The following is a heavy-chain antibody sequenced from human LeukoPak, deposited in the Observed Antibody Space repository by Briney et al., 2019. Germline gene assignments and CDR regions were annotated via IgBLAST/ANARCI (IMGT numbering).Heavy chain of an antibody. J-gene: IGHJ4*02. CDR2: TSYDGNKK. Sequence: GGSLRLSCAASGFTLTYYAMHWVRQAPGKGREGVAVTSYDGNKKYYADSVKGRFTISRDSSKNTLYLQMSSLRAEDTAVYYCARSSYDYGGIEGPFDYWGQGTLVTVSS. CDR1: GFTLTYYA. CDR3: ARSSYDYGGIEGPFDY. V-gene: IGHV3-30*15. D-gene: IGHD4-23*01.